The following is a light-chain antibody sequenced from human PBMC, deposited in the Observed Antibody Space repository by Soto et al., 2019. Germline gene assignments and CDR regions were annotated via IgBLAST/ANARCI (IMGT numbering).Light chain of an antibody. CDR1: QAISNN. CDR3: QHYDTLPLPVYT. Sequence: DIPMTQSPSSLSASVGDRVTITCQASQAISNNLNWYQQKPGKAPKVLIYDASTLAAGVPSRFSGSGSGTDCALTISGLQPEDFATYYCQHYDTLPLPVYTFGQGTKLEI. V-gene: IGKV1-33*01. J-gene: IGKJ2*01. CDR2: DAS.